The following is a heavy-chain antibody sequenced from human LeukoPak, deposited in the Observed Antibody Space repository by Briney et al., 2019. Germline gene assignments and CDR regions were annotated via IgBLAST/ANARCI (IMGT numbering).Heavy chain of an antibody. D-gene: IGHD6-19*01. CDR3: ARERSSGWYIRLGYFDY. CDR2: INHSGST. CDR1: GGSFSGYY. V-gene: IGHV4-34*01. Sequence: SETLSLTCAVYGGSFSGYYWSWIRQPPGKGLEWIGDINHSGSTNYNPSRKSRVTISVDTSKNQFPLKLSSVTAADTAVYYCARERSSGWYIRLGYFDYWGQGTLVTVSS. J-gene: IGHJ4*02.